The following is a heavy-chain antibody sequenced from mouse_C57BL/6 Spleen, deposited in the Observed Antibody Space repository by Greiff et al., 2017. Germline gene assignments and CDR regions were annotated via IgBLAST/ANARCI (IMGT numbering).Heavy chain of an antibody. V-gene: IGHV1-62-2*01. CDR1: GYTFTEYT. CDR3: ARRASYYGSSYGAMDY. CDR2: FYPGSGSI. D-gene: IGHD1-1*01. J-gene: IGHJ4*01. Sequence: QVQLQQSGAELVKPGASVKLSCKASGYTFTEYTIHWVKQRSGQGLEWIGWFYPGSGSIKYNEKFKDNATLTADKSSSTVYMELSRLTSEDSSVYFCARRASYYGSSYGAMDYWGQGTSVTVSS.